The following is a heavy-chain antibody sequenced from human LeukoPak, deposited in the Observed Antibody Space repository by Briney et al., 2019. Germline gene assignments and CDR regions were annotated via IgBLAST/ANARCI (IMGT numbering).Heavy chain of an antibody. Sequence: GGSLRLSCAASGFTVSSNYMSWVRQAPGKGLEWVSVIYSGGSTYYADSVKGRFTISRDNSKNTLYLQMNSLRAEDTAVYYCARDPLNIPVAGRDYWGQGTLVTVSS. J-gene: IGHJ4*02. CDR2: IYSGGST. CDR1: GFTVSSNY. D-gene: IGHD6-19*01. CDR3: ARDPLNIPVAGRDY. V-gene: IGHV3-66*01.